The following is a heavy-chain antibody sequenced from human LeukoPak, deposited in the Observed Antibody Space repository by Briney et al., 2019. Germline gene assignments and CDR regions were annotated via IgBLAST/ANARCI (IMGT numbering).Heavy chain of an antibody. Sequence: ASVKVSCKASGYTFTSYGISWVRQAPGQGLEWMGWISAYNGNTNYAQKLQGRVTMTTDTSTSTAYMELRSLRSDDTAVYYCARERGPDYDFWSGYFSVEEPAFDYWGQGTLVTVSS. D-gene: IGHD3-3*01. CDR3: ARERGPDYDFWSGYFSVEEPAFDY. CDR2: ISAYNGNT. V-gene: IGHV1-18*01. CDR1: GYTFTSYG. J-gene: IGHJ4*02.